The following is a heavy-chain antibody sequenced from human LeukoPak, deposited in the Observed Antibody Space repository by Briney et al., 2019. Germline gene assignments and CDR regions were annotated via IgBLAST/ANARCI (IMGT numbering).Heavy chain of an antibody. CDR1: GGSFSGYY. J-gene: IGHJ5*02. Sequence: SETLSLTCAVYGGSFSGYYWSWIRQPPGKGLEWIGEVNHSGSTNYNPSLKSRVTISVDTSKNQFSLKLSSVTAADTAVYYCATRVYCSSTSCYRCFDPWGQGTQVTVSS. V-gene: IGHV4-34*01. CDR3: ATRVYCSSTSCYRCFDP. D-gene: IGHD2-2*01. CDR2: VNHSGST.